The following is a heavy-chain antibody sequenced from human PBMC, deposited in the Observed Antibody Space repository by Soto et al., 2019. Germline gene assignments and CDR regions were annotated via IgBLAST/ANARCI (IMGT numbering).Heavy chain of an antibody. CDR1: GFTLSSYA. V-gene: IGHV3-30-3*01. CDR2: ISYDGSNK. D-gene: IGHD2-2*01. Sequence: GGSLRLSCAASGFTLSSYAMHWVRQAPGKGLEWVAVISYDGSNKYYADSVKGRFTISRDNSKNTLYLQMNSLRAEDTAVYYCARADCSSTSCYPYYYYYGMDVWGQGTTVT. CDR3: ARADCSSTSCYPYYYYYGMDV. J-gene: IGHJ6*02.